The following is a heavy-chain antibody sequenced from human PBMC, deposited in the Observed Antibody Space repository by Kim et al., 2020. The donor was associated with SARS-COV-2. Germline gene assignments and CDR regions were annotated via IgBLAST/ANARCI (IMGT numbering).Heavy chain of an antibody. V-gene: IGHV1-69*06. J-gene: IGHJ4*02. Sequence: SVKVSCKASGGTFSSYAISWVRQAPGQGLEWMGGIIPIFGTANYAQKFQGRVTITADKSTSTAYMELSSLRSEDTAVYYCAHDSSGYYYVGGVLTDWGQGTLVTVSS. CDR1: GGTFSSYA. CDR2: IIPIFGTA. D-gene: IGHD3-22*01. CDR3: AHDSSGYYYVGGVLTD.